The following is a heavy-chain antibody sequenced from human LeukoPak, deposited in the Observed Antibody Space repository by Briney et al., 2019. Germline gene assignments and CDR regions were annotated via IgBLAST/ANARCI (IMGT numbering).Heavy chain of an antibody. CDR1: GFTFTAHA. CDR2: ISTNGDTT. CDR3: ARGRGVSSYAARDV. D-gene: IGHD2-15*01. V-gene: IGHV3-64*02. J-gene: IGHJ6*02. Sequence: PGGSLRLSCAASGFTFTAHAMHWVRQAPGKGLEYVSTISTNGDTTYYADSVKGRFTISRDNSKNTLYLQMGSLRAEDMAVYYCARGRGVSSYAARDVWGRGTTVSVSS.